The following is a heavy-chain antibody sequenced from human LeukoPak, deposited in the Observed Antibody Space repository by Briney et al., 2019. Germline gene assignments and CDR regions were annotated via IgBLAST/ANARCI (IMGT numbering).Heavy chain of an antibody. J-gene: IGHJ5*02. CDR2: INHSGST. Sequence: PSETLSLTCAVYGGSFSGYYWSWIRQPPGKGLEWIGEINHSGSTNYNPSLKSRVTISVDTSKNQFSLTLSSVTAADTAVYYCARGRRGYSSSWMTTNWFDPWGQGTLVTVSS. CDR3: ARGRRGYSSSWMTTNWFDP. D-gene: IGHD6-13*01. CDR1: GGSFSGYY. V-gene: IGHV4-34*01.